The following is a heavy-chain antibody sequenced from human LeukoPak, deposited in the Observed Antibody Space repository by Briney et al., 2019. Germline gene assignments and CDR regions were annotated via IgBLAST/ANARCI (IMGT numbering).Heavy chain of an antibody. CDR2: IYYSGST. Sequence: SQTLSLTCTVSGGSISSGDYYWSWIRQPPGKGLEWIGYIYYSGSTYYNPSLKSRVTISVDTSKNQFSLKLSSVTAADTAVYYCARVKYYYGSGFDYWGQGTLVTVSS. V-gene: IGHV4-30-4*01. D-gene: IGHD3-10*01. CDR1: GGSISSGDYY. J-gene: IGHJ4*02. CDR3: ARVKYYYGSGFDY.